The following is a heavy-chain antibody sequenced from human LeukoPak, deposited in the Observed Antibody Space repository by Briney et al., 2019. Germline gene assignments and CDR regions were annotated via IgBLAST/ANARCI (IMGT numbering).Heavy chain of an antibody. J-gene: IGHJ6*02. CDR2: INHSGST. D-gene: IGHD2-2*01. CDR1: GGSFSGYY. V-gene: IGHV4-34*01. CDR3: ARGRYCSSTSCFYYYYGMDV. Sequence: SETLSLTCAVYGGSFSGYYWSWIRQPPGKGLEWVGEINHSGSTNYNPSLKSRVTISVDTSKNQFSLKLSSVTAADTAVYYCARGRYCSSTSCFYYYYGMDVWGQGTTVTVSS.